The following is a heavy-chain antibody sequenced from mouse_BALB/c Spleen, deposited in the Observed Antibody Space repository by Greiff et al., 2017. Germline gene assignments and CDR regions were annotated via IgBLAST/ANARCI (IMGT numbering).Heavy chain of an antibody. D-gene: IGHD2-14*01. CDR3: ARDQVPYAMDY. V-gene: IGHV5-9-4*01. CDR1: GFTFSSYA. Sequence: EVHLVESGGGLVKPGGSLKLSCAASGFTFSSYAMSWVRQSPEKRLEWVAEISSGGSYTYYPDTVTGRFTISRDNAKNTLYLEMSSLRSEDTAMYYCARDQVPYAMDYWGQGTSVTVSS. CDR2: ISSGGSYT. J-gene: IGHJ4*01.